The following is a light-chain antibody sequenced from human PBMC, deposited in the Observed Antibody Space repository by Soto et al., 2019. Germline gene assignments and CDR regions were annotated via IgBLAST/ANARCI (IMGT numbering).Light chain of an antibody. CDR2: EGT. CDR1: SSDVGSYNP. CDR3: YSYAGENLYV. J-gene: IGLJ1*01. Sequence: QSVLTQPASVSASPGQSITIPCTGTSSDVGSYNPVSWSQQHPGKVPKLLIYEGTKRPSGLSDRFSGSKSGTTASLTISGLQAEDEAHYYCYSYAGENLYVFGTGTKVTVL. V-gene: IGLV2-23*01.